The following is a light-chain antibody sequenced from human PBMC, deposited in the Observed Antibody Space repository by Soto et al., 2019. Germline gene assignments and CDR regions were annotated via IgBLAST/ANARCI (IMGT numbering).Light chain of an antibody. CDR1: QGLLYSDGNTY. CDR2: KVS. V-gene: IGKV2-30*01. Sequence: VVMTQSPLSLPVTLGQPASISCRSSQGLLYSDGNTYLNWFQQRPGQSPRRLIYKVSERDSGVPDRFSGSGSGTDFTLKISRVEAEDVGVSYCMQGTHWPLTFGQGTRLEIK. CDR3: MQGTHWPLT. J-gene: IGKJ5*01.